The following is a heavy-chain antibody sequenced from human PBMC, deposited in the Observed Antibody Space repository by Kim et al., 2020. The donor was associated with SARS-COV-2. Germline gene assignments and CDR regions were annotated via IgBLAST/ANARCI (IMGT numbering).Heavy chain of an antibody. J-gene: IGHJ6*02. Sequence: GGSLRLSCAASGFTVSTSFMSWVRQAPGKGLEWVSGFYTGGETYYADSVKGRFTSSRDDSNNTLYLQMNSLRDEDTAVYYCTRDPPPTLGYGMDVWGLGTTVTVSS. CDR3: TRDPPPTLGYGMDV. CDR1: GFTVSTSF. V-gene: IGHV3-66*01. CDR2: FYTGGET.